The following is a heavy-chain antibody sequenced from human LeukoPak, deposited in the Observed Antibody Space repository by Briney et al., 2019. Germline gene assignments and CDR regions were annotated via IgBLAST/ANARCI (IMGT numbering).Heavy chain of an antibody. J-gene: IGHJ4*02. CDR1: GFTFSSYA. D-gene: IGHD5-18*01. Sequence: GGSLRLSCAASGFTFSSYAIHWVRQAPGKGLEWVAVISYDGSNKYYADSVKGRFTISRDNSKNTLYLQMNSLRAEDTAVYYCARDLYSYGSITFPFDYWGQGTLVTVSS. V-gene: IGHV3-30*04. CDR2: ISYDGSNK. CDR3: ARDLYSYGSITFPFDY.